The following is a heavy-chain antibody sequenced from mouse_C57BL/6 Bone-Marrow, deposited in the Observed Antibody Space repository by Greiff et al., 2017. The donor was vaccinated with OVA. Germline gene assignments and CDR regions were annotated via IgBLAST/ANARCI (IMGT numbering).Heavy chain of an antibody. CDR1: GYTFTSYW. J-gene: IGHJ1*03. D-gene: IGHD1-1*01. CDR2: IHPNSGST. V-gene: IGHV1-64*01. Sequence: QVQLQQPGAELVKPGASVKLSCKASGYTFTSYWMHWVKQRPGQGLEWIGMIHPNSGSTNYNEKFKSKATLTVDKSSSTAYMQLSSLTSEDSAVYYCARRGFITTVVATNWYFDVWGTGTTVTVSS. CDR3: ARRGFITTVVATNWYFDV.